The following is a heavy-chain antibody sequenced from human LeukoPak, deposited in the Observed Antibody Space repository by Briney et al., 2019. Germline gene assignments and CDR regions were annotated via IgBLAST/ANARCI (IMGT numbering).Heavy chain of an antibody. V-gene: IGHV3-23*01. J-gene: IGHJ4*02. Sequence: GGSLRLSCAASGFTFSIYAMSWVRQAPGKGLEWVSSITSRGESTWNVDSVKGRFTITRDNSENTLYLQMHSLRAEDTAVYYCARDRPNYYGSDGHYYRRDGDYWGRGTLVSVSS. D-gene: IGHD3-22*01. CDR2: ITSRGEST. CDR1: GFTFSIYA. CDR3: ARDRPNYYGSDGHYYRRDGDY.